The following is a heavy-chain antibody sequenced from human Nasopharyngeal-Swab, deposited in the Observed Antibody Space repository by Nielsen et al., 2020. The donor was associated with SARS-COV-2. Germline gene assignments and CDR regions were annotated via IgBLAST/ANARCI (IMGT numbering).Heavy chain of an antibody. J-gene: IGHJ4*02. V-gene: IGHV3-74*01. Sequence: GGSLRLSCAASGFLFFDYAMHWVRQPPGKGLLWVSRIDTDGTITDYADSVKCRFTISRDNSKNTLYLQMNSQRAEDTAVYYCARDLWSFGVGSGSYIDYWGQGTLVTVSS. CDR3: ARDLWSFGVGSGSYIDY. D-gene: IGHD3-10*01. CDR1: GFLFFDYA. CDR2: IDTDGTIT.